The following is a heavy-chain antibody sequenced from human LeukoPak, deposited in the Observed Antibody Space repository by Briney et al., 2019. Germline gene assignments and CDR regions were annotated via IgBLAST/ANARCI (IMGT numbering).Heavy chain of an antibody. CDR2: INSDGSST. Sequence: AGGSLRLSCAASGFTFSSYWMHWVRQAPGKGLVWVSRINSDGSSTSYADSAKGRFTISRDNAKNTLYPQMNSLRAEDTAVYYCARDLTAMVFFDYWGQGTLVTVSS. CDR1: GFTFSSYW. D-gene: IGHD5-18*01. V-gene: IGHV3-74*01. CDR3: ARDLTAMVFFDY. J-gene: IGHJ4*02.